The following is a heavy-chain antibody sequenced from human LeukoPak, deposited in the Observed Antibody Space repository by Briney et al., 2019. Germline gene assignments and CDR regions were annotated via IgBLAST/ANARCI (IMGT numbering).Heavy chain of an antibody. CDR2: INWNGGGT. CDR1: GFTFDDFG. D-gene: IGHD3-16*02. J-gene: IGHJ4*02. Sequence: GGSLRLSCAASGFTFDDFGMTWVRQAPGKGLEWVSGINWNGGGTGYADSVKGRFTISRDNAKKILYLQMNSLRVEDTAVYYCARWELSGRVMERLSWIDHGGQGALVTVSS. CDR3: ARWELSGRVMERLSWIDH. V-gene: IGHV3-20*04.